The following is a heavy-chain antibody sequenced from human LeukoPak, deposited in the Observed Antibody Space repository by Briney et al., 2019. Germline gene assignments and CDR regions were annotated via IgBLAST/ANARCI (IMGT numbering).Heavy chain of an antibody. CDR3: ARPRDGYNLIFDY. Sequence: GGSLRLSCAASGFTFSSYAMSWVRQAPGKGLEWVSAISGSGGSTYYADSVKGRFTISRDNAKNSLYLQMNSLRAEDTAVYYCARPRDGYNLIFDYWGQGTLVTVSS. V-gene: IGHV3-23*01. CDR2: ISGSGGST. J-gene: IGHJ4*02. CDR1: GFTFSSYA. D-gene: IGHD5-24*01.